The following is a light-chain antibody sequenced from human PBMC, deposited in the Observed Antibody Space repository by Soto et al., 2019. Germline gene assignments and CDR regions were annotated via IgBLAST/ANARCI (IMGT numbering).Light chain of an antibody. CDR3: QQYNDLST. CDR2: KTS. Sequence: DIQMTQSPSTLSASVGYRFTITFRASQSISSWLAWYQQKPGKAPKLLISKTSTLESGVPSRFSGSGSGTEFTLTISSLQADDFATYYCQQYNDLSTFGGGTKVDIK. V-gene: IGKV1-5*03. J-gene: IGKJ4*01. CDR1: QSISSW.